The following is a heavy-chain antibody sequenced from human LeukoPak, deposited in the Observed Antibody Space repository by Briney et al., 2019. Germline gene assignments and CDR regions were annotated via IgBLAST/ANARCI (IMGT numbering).Heavy chain of an antibody. Sequence: GGSLRLSCAASGFTVSSNYMSWVRQPPGKGLEWVSVIYSGGSTYYADSVKGRFTISRDNSKNMLYLQMNSLRAEDTAIYYCAREGGTSSPFDPWGQGTLVTVSS. CDR1: GFTVSSNY. J-gene: IGHJ5*02. V-gene: IGHV3-53*01. D-gene: IGHD6-13*01. CDR2: IYSGGST. CDR3: AREGGTSSPFDP.